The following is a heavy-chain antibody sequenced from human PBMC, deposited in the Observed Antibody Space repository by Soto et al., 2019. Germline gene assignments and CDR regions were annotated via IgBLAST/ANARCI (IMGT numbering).Heavy chain of an antibody. Sequence: SVKVSCKASGGTFSSYAISWVRQAPGQGLEWMGGIIPIFGTANYAQKFQGRVTITADESTSTAYMELSSLRSEDTAVYYCARDPDCGGDCYSWGQGTLVTVSS. D-gene: IGHD2-21*02. J-gene: IGHJ4*02. CDR2: IIPIFGTA. CDR3: ARDPDCGGDCYS. V-gene: IGHV1-69*13. CDR1: GGTFSSYA.